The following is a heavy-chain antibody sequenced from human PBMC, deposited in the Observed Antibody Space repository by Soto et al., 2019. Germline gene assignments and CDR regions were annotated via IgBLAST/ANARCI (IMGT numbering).Heavy chain of an antibody. Sequence: EVHLVESGGGSVQPGGSLRLSCAVSGFTFSNYWMSWVRQAPGKGLEWMANIDISGSEKYYMDSVRGRFTISRDNAKHSLYLQMNSLRAEDTAVYYCASHPPRGDYDKYATTYWGQGTLVTVSS. CDR2: IDISGSEK. D-gene: IGHD4-17*01. J-gene: IGHJ4*02. CDR3: ASHPPRGDYDKYATTY. CDR1: GFTFSNYW. V-gene: IGHV3-7*03.